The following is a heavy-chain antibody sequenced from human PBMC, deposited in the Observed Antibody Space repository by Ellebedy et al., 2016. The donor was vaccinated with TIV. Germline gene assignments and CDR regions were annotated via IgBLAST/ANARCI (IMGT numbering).Heavy chain of an antibody. Sequence: AASVKVSCKASGYTFTTYGIYWVHQAPGQRLEWMGRINVGNGNTKYSQKFQGRVTITRDTFASTAFMEVSSLRSEDTAVYYCARKNRYNYGLDIWGQGTTVTVSS. D-gene: IGHD2-2*02. CDR3: ARKNRYNYGLDI. V-gene: IGHV1-3*01. CDR2: INVGNGNT. CDR1: GYTFTTYG. J-gene: IGHJ6*02.